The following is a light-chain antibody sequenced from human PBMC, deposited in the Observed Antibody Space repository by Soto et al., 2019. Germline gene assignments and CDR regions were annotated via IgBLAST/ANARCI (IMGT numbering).Light chain of an antibody. CDR1: QDISNY. CDR2: DAS. CDR3: QHFDSLPLS. V-gene: IGKV1-33*01. Sequence: DIQMTQSPPSLSASVGDRVTISCQASQDISNYLNWYQQKLGKAPKLLIYDASNLEKGVSSRFSGSGSGTDFTLTISSLQPEDSGTYYYQHFDSLPLSFGPGTKVQIK. J-gene: IGKJ3*01.